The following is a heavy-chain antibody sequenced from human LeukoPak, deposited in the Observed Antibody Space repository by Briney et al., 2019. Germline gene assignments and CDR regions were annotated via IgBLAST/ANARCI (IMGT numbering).Heavy chain of an antibody. V-gene: IGHV4-4*07. Sequence: SETLSLTCTVSGGSISSYYWSWIRQPAGKGLEWIGRIYTSGSTNYHPSLKSRVTMSVDTSKDQFSLKLSSVTAADTAVYYCARVWHYYGSGSYWDAFDIWGQGTMVTVSS. J-gene: IGHJ3*02. D-gene: IGHD3-10*01. CDR2: IYTSGST. CDR1: GGSISSYY. CDR3: ARVWHYYGSGSYWDAFDI.